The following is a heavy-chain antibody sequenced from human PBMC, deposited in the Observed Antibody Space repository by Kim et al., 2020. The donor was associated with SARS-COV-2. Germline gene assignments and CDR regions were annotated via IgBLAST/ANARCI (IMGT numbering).Heavy chain of an antibody. CDR3: ARYYYDSTGYFYVFDY. Sequence: SLKSRVTISADTSKNQFSRKLSSVTAADTAVYFCARYYYDSTGYFYVFDYWGQGTLVTVSS. D-gene: IGHD3-22*01. V-gene: IGHV4-39*01. J-gene: IGHJ4*02.